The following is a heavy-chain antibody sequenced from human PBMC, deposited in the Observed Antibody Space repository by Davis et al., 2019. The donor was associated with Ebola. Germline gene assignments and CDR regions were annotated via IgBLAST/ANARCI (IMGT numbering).Heavy chain of an antibody. CDR2: IYPDDSDT. V-gene: IGHV5-51*01. J-gene: IGHJ3*02. CDR1: GYRFTSYW. Sequence: GESLKISCQGSGYRFTSYWIGWVRQMPGKGLEWMGIIYPDDSDTRYSPSFQGQVTISADESINTAYLQWSSLKASDTAMYYCARPKYYDSSGYLSLAFDIWGQGAMVTVSS. D-gene: IGHD3-22*01. CDR3: ARPKYYDSSGYLSLAFDI.